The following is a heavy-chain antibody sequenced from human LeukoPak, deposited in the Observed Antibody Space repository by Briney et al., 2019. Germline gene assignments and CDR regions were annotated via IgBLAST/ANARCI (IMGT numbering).Heavy chain of an antibody. CDR2: IYYSGST. CDR1: GGSISSGDYY. J-gene: IGHJ4*02. D-gene: IGHD3-10*01. CDR3: ARTDITARSDDY. Sequence: SQTLSLTCTVSGGSISSGDYYWSWIRQPPGKGLEWIGYIYYSGSTYYNPSLKSRVTISVDTSKNQFSLKLSSVTAADTAVYYCARTDITARSDDYWGQGTLVTVSS. V-gene: IGHV4-30-4*01.